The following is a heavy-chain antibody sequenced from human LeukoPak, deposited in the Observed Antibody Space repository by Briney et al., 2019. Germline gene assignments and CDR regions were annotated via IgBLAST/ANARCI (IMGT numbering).Heavy chain of an antibody. CDR1: GGSVTSGGHS. D-gene: IGHD5-24*01. J-gene: IGHJ4*02. CDR2: IYYSDST. V-gene: IGHV4-31*03. CDR3: VRFSQFDLAFDC. Sequence: SQTLSLTCSLSGGSVTSGGHSWSWIRQHPGKGLEWIGYIYYSDSTFYNPSLQSRHTISVDASNNQYSLKLSSVTAADRAVYYCVRFSQFDLAFDCWRGGTLVGVSS.